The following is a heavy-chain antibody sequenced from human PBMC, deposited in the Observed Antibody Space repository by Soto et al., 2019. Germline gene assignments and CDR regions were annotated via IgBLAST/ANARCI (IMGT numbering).Heavy chain of an antibody. D-gene: IGHD3-9*01. V-gene: IGHV1-2*04. J-gene: IGHJ6*02. CDR3: ARDQGLYILTGYYITGGDYYYGMDV. Sequence: ASVKVSCKAPGYTFTGYYMHWVRQAPGQGLEWMGWINPNSGGTNYAQKFQGWVTMTRDTSISTAYMELSRLRSDDTAVYYCARDQGLYILTGYYITGGDYYYGMDVWGQGTRVTDSS. CDR1: GYTFTGYY. CDR2: INPNSGGT.